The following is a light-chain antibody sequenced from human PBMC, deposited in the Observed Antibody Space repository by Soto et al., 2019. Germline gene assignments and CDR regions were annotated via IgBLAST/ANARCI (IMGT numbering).Light chain of an antibody. CDR2: GAS. V-gene: IGKV3-20*01. Sequence: EVLLSQSPGYQYLSPGESATLSCRASPSFSNSYLAWYQQKPGQAPKLLIYGASSRATGIPDRFSGAGSGTEFTLTIGSLDSEDCGGYYFHQYVSTPQASGRGTKV. CDR3: HQYVSTPQA. CDR1: PSFSNSY. J-gene: IGKJ1*01.